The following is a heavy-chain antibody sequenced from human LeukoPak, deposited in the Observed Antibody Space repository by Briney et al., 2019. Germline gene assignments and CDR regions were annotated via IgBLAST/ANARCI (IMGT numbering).Heavy chain of an antibody. CDR1: GFTFSNYA. CDR2: IGGDGVGK. D-gene: IGHD1-26*01. Sequence: GGSLRLSCAASGFTFSNYAMTWVRQAPGKGLEWVSAIGGDGVGKDYADSVKGRFTISRDNFKDTVYLEMNSLRVEDTALYYCAKRVGGTPDYWGLGTLVTVAS. V-gene: IGHV3-23*01. CDR3: AKRVGGTPDY. J-gene: IGHJ4*02.